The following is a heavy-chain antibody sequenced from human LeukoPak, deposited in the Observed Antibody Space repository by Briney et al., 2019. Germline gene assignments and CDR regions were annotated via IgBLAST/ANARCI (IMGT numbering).Heavy chain of an antibody. J-gene: IGHJ4*02. CDR2: IYYSGST. CDR3: ASSTPDYYGSGSYYNGAFDY. Sequence: SETLSLTCTVSGGSISSGGYYWSWIRQHPGTGLEWIGYIYYSGSTYYNPSLKSRVTISVDTSKNQFSLKLSSVTAADTAVYRCASSTPDYYGSGSYYNGAFDYWGQGTLVTVSS. CDR1: GGSISSGGYY. V-gene: IGHV4-31*03. D-gene: IGHD3-10*01.